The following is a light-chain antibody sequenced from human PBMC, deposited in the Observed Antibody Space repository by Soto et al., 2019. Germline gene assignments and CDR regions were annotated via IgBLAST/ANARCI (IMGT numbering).Light chain of an antibody. J-gene: IGLJ3*02. V-gene: IGLV1-40*01. CDR3: QSYDSSLSGFWV. Sequence: QAVVTQPPSVSGAPGQRVTISCTGSSANIGAGYDVHWYQQLPGTAPKFLIYGNSNRPSGVPDRFSGSKSGTSASLAITGLQAEDEADDYCQSYDSSLSGFWVFGGGTKVTVL. CDR1: SANIGAGYD. CDR2: GNS.